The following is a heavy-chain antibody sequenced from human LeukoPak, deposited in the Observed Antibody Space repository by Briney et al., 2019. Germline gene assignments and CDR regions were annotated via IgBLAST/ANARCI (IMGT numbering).Heavy chain of an antibody. CDR2: INHSGST. Sequence: SETLSLTCAVYGGSFSGYYWSWIRQPPGKGLEWIGEINHSGSTNYNPSLKSRVTISVDTSKNQFSLKLSSVTAADTAVYYCAGGSRAVAAPIYYFDYWGQGTLVTVSS. V-gene: IGHV4-34*01. J-gene: IGHJ4*02. CDR3: AGGSRAVAAPIYYFDY. CDR1: GGSFSGYY. D-gene: IGHD6-19*01.